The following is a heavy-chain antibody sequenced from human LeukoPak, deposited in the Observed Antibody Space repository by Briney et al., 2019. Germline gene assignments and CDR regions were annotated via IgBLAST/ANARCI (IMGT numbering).Heavy chain of an antibody. V-gene: IGHV4-59*01. J-gene: IGHJ3*02. CDR1: GGSISRYY. CDR3: ARDRTPYSSGWYKDAFDI. Sequence: SETLSLTCTVSGGSISRYYWSWIRQPPGKGLEWIGYIYYSGSTNYNPSLKSRVTISVDTSKNQFSLKLSSVTAADTAVYYCARDRTPYSSGWYKDAFDIWGQGTMVTVSS. CDR2: IYYSGST. D-gene: IGHD6-19*01.